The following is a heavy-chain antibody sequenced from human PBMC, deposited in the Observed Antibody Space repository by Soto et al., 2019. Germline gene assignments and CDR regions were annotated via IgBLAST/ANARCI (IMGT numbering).Heavy chain of an antibody. CDR2: ISAYDGSI. D-gene: IGHD2-8*01. CDR3: ARDPASTYSTSSFDF. CDR1: GYTFTTYG. V-gene: IGHV1-18*04. Sequence: GASVKVSCKASGYTFTTYGITWVLQAPGQGLEWMGWISAYDGSINYAQKLQGRVSMTTDPSTSTAYLDLRSLRSDDTAVYYCARDPASTYSTSSFDFWGQGTLVTVSS. J-gene: IGHJ4*02.